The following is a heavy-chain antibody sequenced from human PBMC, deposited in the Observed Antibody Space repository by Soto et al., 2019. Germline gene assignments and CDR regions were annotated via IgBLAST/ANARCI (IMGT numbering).Heavy chain of an antibody. J-gene: IGHJ6*02. CDR1: GFTFDDYA. Sequence: GGSLRLSCAASGFTFDDYAMHWVRQAPGKGLEWVSGISWNSGSIGQADSVKGRFTISRDNAKNSLYLQMNSLRAEDTALYYCAKASGGYYHYGMDVWGQGTTVTVSS. V-gene: IGHV3-9*01. D-gene: IGHD2-15*01. CDR3: AKASGGYYHYGMDV. CDR2: ISWNSGSI.